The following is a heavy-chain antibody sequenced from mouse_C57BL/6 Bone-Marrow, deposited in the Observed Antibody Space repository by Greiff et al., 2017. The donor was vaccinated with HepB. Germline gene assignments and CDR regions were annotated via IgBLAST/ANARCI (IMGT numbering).Heavy chain of an antibody. CDR1: GYSITSGYY. CDR2: ISYDGSN. V-gene: IGHV3-6*01. CDR3: ARRGDYDYSFAY. J-gene: IGHJ3*01. D-gene: IGHD2-4*01. Sequence: VQLKESGPGLVKPSQSLSLTCSVTGYSITSGYYWNWIRQFPGNKLEWMGYISYDGSNNYNPSLKNRISITRDTSKNQFFLKLNSVTTEDTATYYCARRGDYDYSFAYWGQGTLVTVSA.